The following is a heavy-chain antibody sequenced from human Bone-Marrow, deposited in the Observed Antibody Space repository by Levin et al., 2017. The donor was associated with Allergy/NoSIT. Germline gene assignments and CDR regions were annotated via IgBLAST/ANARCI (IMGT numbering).Heavy chain of an antibody. J-gene: IGHJ6*02. CDR3: ARAECYDGAMDG. V-gene: IGHV3-74*01. D-gene: IGHD2-2*01. Sequence: GGSLRLSCAASGFTFSTFWMYWVRQAPGKGLVWVSRINIDGSSTTYADSVKGRFTVSRDNAKNTLYLQMNSLRADDTAVYYCARAECYDGAMDGWGQGTTVTVSS. CDR1: GFTFSTFW. CDR2: INIDGSST.